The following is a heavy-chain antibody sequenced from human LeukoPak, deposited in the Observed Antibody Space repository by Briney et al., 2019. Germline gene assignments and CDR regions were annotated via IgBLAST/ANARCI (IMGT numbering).Heavy chain of an antibody. Sequence: PSETLSLTCTVSGGSISSYYWSWIRQPPGKGLEWIGYIYYSGSTNYNPSLKSRVTISVDTSKNQFSLKLSSVTAADTAVYYCARTPGARLYYFDYWGQGTLVTVSS. D-gene: IGHD2-8*02. V-gene: IGHV4-59*01. CDR2: IYYSGST. J-gene: IGHJ4*02. CDR3: ARTPGARLYYFDY. CDR1: GGSISSYY.